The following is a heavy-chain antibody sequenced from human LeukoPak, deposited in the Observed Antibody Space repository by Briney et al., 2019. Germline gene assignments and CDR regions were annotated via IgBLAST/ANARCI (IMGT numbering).Heavy chain of an antibody. J-gene: IGHJ3*02. Sequence: GASVKVSCKASGYTFTDYFMHWVRQSPGQGLEWMGGIIPIFGTANYAQKFQGRVTITADESTSTAYMELSSLRSEDTAVYYCARARPAPVDAFDIWGQGTMVTVSS. CDR2: IIPIFGTA. CDR1: GYTFTDYF. V-gene: IGHV1-69*13. CDR3: ARARPAPVDAFDI. D-gene: IGHD2-2*01.